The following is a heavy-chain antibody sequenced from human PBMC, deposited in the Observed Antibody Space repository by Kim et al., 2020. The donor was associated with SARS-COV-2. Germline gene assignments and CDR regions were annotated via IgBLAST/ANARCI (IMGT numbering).Heavy chain of an antibody. CDR1: GYIFTHHL. CDR3: VRAMNGRPSEYYYGMDV. Sequence: ASVKVSCKTSGYIFTHHLMHWVRQAPGQRPEWMGWINAGDANIKYSQKFQGRVIFTRDTSAGTVYVELSSLTSEDTAVYFCVRAMNGRPSEYYYGMDVWG. D-gene: IGHD2-8*01. J-gene: IGHJ6*02. V-gene: IGHV1-3*01. CDR2: INAGDANI.